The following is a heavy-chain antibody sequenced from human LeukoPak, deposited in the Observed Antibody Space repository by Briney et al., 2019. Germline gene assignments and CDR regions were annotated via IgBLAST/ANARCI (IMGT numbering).Heavy chain of an antibody. CDR3: ARLLWFGRPPYFGP. CDR2: IKQDGSEK. D-gene: IGHD3-10*01. V-gene: IGHV3-7*01. CDR1: GFTFSSYW. J-gene: IGHJ5*02. Sequence: PGGSLRLSCAASGFTFSSYWMSWVRQAPGKGLEWVANIKQDGSEKYYVDSVKGRFTISRDNAKNSLYLQMNSLRAEDTAVYYCARLLWFGRPPYFGPWGQGTLVTVSS.